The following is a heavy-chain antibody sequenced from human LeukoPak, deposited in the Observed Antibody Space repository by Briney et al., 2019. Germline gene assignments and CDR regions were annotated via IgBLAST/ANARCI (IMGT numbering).Heavy chain of an antibody. V-gene: IGHV3-33*01. CDR3: VRDRVAADSGNYFDY. CDR2: IWYDGSKK. CDR1: GFTFSTYG. J-gene: IGHJ4*02. D-gene: IGHD6-19*01. Sequence: GGSLRLSCAASGFTFSTYGMHWVRQGPGKGLKWVAIIWYDGSKKYYGDYVEGRFTISRDNSKNTLYLQMNGLRVEDTAVYYCVRDRVAADSGNYFDYWGQGTLVTVSS.